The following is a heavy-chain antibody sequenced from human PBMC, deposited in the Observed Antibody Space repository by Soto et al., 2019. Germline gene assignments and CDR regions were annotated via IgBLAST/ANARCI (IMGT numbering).Heavy chain of an antibody. CDR3: ATHNSASGTEHNY. CDR1: GYRFTTYW. V-gene: IGHV5-10-1*01. D-gene: IGHD6-13*01. J-gene: IGHJ4*02. CDR2: IDPSDSYT. Sequence: GESLKISCKGSGYRFTTYWISWVRQMPGKGLEWMGTIDPSDSYTNYSPSFQGHVTISADKSISTAYLQWSSLKASDTVMYYCATHNSASGTEHNYWGQGALVTVSS.